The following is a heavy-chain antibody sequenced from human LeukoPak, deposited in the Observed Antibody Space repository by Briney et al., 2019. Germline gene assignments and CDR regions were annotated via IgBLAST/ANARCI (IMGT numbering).Heavy chain of an antibody. CDR2: ISGDGVST. V-gene: IGHV3-43*02. CDR1: GLTIGDFA. CDR3: ARESGKFDY. Sequence: PGGSLRLSCVASGLTIGDFAMHWVRRAPGQGLEWVSLISGDGVSTFFTDSVKGRFSISRDNSKNSLFLEMSSLRTEDTAMYYCARESGKFDYWGQGTLVAVSS. J-gene: IGHJ4*02.